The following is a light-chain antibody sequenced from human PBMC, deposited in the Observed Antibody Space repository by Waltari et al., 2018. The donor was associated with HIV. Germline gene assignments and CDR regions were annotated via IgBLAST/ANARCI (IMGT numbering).Light chain of an antibody. V-gene: IGLV3-1*01. CDR2: QDN. J-gene: IGLJ2*01. CDR3: QAWDNNSVV. CDR1: RLEHKN. Sequence: SYQLTQPPSLSVTAGQTATITCSGNRLEHKNVSWYQRRTGQSPVALIFQDNKRPSGIPERFSGSNFGDTATLAISETQGDDEGEYYCQAWDNNSVVFGGGTRLTVL.